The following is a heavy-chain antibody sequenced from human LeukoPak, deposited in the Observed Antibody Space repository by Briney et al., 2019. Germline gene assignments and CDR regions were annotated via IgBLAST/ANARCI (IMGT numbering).Heavy chain of an antibody. CDR3: ARDIYHYYMDV. V-gene: IGHV3-33*01. Sequence: PGRSLRLSCAASGFTFSSYSMHWVRQAPGKGLEWVADIWHDGSNKNYSDSVKGRFTISRDSSKNTLYLQMNSLRAEDTAVYHCARDIYHYYMDVWGRGTTVTVSS. CDR2: IWHDGSNK. CDR1: GFTFSSYS. J-gene: IGHJ6*03.